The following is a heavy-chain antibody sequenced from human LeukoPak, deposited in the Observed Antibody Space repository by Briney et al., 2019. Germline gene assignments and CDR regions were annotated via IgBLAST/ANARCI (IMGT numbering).Heavy chain of an antibody. CDR1: GYTFTNYY. CDR2: MNPGGGST. Sequence: ASVKVSCKASGYTFTNYYMHWVRQTPGQGLEWMAIMNPGGGSTTYAQKLQGRATMTRDTSADTSTTTVYMELNSLRSEDTAVYYCAREFWGSRYFDYWGQGTLVTVSS. CDR3: AREFWGSRYFDY. D-gene: IGHD7-27*01. J-gene: IGHJ4*02. V-gene: IGHV1-46*01.